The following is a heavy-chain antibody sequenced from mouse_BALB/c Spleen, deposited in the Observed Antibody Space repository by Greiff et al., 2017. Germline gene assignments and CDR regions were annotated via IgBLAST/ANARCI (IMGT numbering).Heavy chain of an antibody. CDR1: GFNIKDYY. D-gene: IGHD2-1*01. CDR2: IDPENGNT. CDR3: ASYGNYFDV. Sequence: EVQLVESGAELVRPGALVKLSCKASGFNIKDYYMHWVKQRPEQGLEWIGWIDPENGNTIYDPKFQGKASITADTSSNTAYLQLSSLTSEDTAVYYCASYGNYFDVWGAGTTVTVSS. V-gene: IGHV14-1*02. J-gene: IGHJ1*01.